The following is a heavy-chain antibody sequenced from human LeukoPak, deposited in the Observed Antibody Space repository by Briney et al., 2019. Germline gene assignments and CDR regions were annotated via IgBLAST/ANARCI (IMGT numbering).Heavy chain of an antibody. CDR1: GFTFSSYA. CDR3: ARLRRPYYDTSGRGGSFDY. D-gene: IGHD3-22*01. J-gene: IGHJ4*02. V-gene: IGHV3-30*04. Sequence: GGSLRLSCAASGFTFSSYAMHWVRQAPGKGLEWVAVISYDGSNKYYADSVKGRFTISRDNSKNTLYLQMNSLRAEDAAVYYCARLRRPYYDTSGRGGSFDYWGQGTLVTVSS. CDR2: ISYDGSNK.